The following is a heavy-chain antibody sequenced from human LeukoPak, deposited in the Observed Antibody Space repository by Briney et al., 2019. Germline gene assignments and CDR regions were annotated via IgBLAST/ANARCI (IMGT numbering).Heavy chain of an antibody. Sequence: PSETLSLTCTVSGYSISSITYYWGWIRQPPGKGLEWIGSIYYSGSTYYNPSLKSRVTISVDTSKNEFSLKLNSVTAADTAVYYCARTGDFWSGYNFVSRAFDIWGQGTMVTVSS. CDR2: IYYSGST. CDR3: ARTGDFWSGYNFVSRAFDI. J-gene: IGHJ3*02. CDR1: GYSISSITYY. D-gene: IGHD3-3*01. V-gene: IGHV4-39*07.